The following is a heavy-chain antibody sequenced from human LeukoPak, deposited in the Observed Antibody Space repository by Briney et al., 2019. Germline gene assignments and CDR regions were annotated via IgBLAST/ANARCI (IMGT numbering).Heavy chain of an antibody. CDR3: ARDRYCIGGICYSGRFDP. D-gene: IGHD2-15*01. CDR1: GGSMNDYY. V-gene: IGHV4-59*01. CDR2: MYYSGST. J-gene: IGHJ5*02. Sequence: PSETLSLTCTVSGGSMNDYYWSWIRQPPGKGLEWIGYMYYSGSTNYNPSLKSRVSISIDTSKNQFSLKLSSVTAADTAVYYCARDRYCIGGICYSGRFDPWGRGTLATVSS.